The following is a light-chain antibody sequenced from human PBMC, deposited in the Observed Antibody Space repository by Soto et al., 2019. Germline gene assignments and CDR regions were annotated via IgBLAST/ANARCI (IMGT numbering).Light chain of an antibody. J-gene: IGKJ2*01. Sequence: EIVLTQSPVTLSLSPGKRATLSCRASQSVNTFLAWYQQKPDQAPRLLIYDASNRAPGIPARFSGSGSGADFTLTISSLEPEDFVVYYCQQRNTWPTFGQGTKLEI. CDR2: DAS. V-gene: IGKV3-11*01. CDR1: QSVNTF. CDR3: QQRNTWPT.